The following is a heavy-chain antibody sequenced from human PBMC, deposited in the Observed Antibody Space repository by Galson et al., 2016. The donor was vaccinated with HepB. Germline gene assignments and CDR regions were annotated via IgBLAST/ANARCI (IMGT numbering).Heavy chain of an antibody. D-gene: IGHD1-1*01. Sequence: SLRLSCAASGFVFSNFGLSWVRQAPGKGLEWVASISTRRTTYYSDSVQGRSTISRDNSNNTLYLQMNGLRAEDTAVYYCAKERLVRRIFDHWGQGTLLTASS. CDR2: ISTRRTT. J-gene: IGHJ4*02. CDR3: AKERLVRRIFDH. V-gene: IGHV3-23*01. CDR1: GFVFSNFG.